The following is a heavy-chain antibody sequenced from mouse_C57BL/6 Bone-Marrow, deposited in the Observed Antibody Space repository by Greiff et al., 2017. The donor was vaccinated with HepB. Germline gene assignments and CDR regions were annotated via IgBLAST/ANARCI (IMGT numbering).Heavy chain of an antibody. CDR2: ISYDGSN. V-gene: IGHV3-6*01. D-gene: IGHD6-1*01. CDR1: GYSITSGYY. J-gene: IGHJ2*01. CDR3: ARGGPVPFDY. Sequence: VQLQESGPGLVKPSQSLSLTCSVTGYSITSGYYWNWIRQFPGNKLEWMGYISYDGSNNYNPSLKNRISITRDTSKNQFFLKLNSVTTEDTATYYCARGGPVPFDYWGQGTTLTVSS.